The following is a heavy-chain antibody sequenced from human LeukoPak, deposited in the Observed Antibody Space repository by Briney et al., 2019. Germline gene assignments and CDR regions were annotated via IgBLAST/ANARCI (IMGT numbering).Heavy chain of an antibody. CDR2: IKQDGSGK. D-gene: IGHD2-2*01. Sequence: GGSLRLSCAASGFTFSSYWMSWVRQAPGKGLEWVANIKQDGSGKYYVDSVKGRFTISRDNAKNSLYLQMNSLRAEDTAVYYCAREGEGYCSSTSCPGGMDVWGKGTTVTVSS. CDR3: AREGEGYCSSTSCPGGMDV. CDR1: GFTFSSYW. J-gene: IGHJ6*04. V-gene: IGHV3-7*03.